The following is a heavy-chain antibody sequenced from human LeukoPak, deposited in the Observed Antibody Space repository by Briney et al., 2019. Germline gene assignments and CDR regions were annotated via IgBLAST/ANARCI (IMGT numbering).Heavy chain of an antibody. J-gene: IGHJ3*02. Sequence: GGSLRLSCAASGFTFTNAWMSWVRQAPGKGLEWVGRIKSKTDGGTTDYSAPVKGRFTISRDDSKNTLYLQMNSLKAEDTAVYHCARDVTSGAFDIWGQGTMVTVSS. V-gene: IGHV3-15*01. CDR3: ARDVTSGAFDI. CDR1: GFTFTNAW. D-gene: IGHD3-10*01. CDR2: IKSKTDGGTT.